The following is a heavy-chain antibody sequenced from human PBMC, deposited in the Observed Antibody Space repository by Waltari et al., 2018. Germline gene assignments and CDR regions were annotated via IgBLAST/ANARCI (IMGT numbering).Heavy chain of an antibody. CDR1: GYTFTSYG. Sequence: QVQLVQSGAEVKKPGASVKVSCKASGYTFTSYGISWVRQAPGQGLEWMGWISAYNGNTNYAQKFQGRVTMTTDTSTNTAYMELRSLRSDDTAVYYCARDSVTRGFKSPFDYWGQGTLVTVSS. CDR3: ARDSVTRGFKSPFDY. V-gene: IGHV1-18*01. CDR2: ISAYNGNT. D-gene: IGHD3-10*01. J-gene: IGHJ4*02.